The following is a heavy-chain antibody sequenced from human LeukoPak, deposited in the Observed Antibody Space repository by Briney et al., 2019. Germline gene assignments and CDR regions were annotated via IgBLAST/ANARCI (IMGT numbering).Heavy chain of an antibody. CDR2: ISGSRDFI. V-gene: IGHV3-21*06. Sequence: PGGSLRLSCAAFGFTFNVYAMHWVRQVPGKGPEWISSISGSRDFIYYADSVKGRFTISRDNAKNSLYLDMNSLRVEDTAVYFCVRALVGAAFDTWGQGALVTVSS. CDR3: VRALVGAAFDT. J-gene: IGHJ4*02. D-gene: IGHD1-26*01. CDR1: GFTFNVYA.